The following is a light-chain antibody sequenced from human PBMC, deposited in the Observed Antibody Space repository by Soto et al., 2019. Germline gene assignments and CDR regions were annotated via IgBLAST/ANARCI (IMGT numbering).Light chain of an antibody. CDR3: QQYAHSPRT. CDR2: AAS. CDR1: QNMGKNY. J-gene: IGKJ4*01. V-gene: IGKV3-20*01. Sequence: EIVLTQSPGTLSWSPGEGATLSCRASQNMGKNYLSCCQHTPGQPPSHLLYAASMRATGVPDRFSVSGSGTDFTLTVNRLEPAVVAECCCQQYAHSPRTFGGGTKFDIK.